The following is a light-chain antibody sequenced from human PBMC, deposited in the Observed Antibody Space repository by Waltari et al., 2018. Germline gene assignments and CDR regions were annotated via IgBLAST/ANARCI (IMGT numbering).Light chain of an antibody. Sequence: QSALTQPASVSGSPGQSITISCTGTSIDIGTYNYASWYQQHPGKAPKLVIFDVSNRPSGVSDRFSGSKSGDTASLTISGLQAEDEADYYCNSYTTSSTVVFGGGTTLTVL. V-gene: IGLV2-14*03. J-gene: IGLJ2*01. CDR3: NSYTTSSTVV. CDR1: SIDIGTYNY. CDR2: DVS.